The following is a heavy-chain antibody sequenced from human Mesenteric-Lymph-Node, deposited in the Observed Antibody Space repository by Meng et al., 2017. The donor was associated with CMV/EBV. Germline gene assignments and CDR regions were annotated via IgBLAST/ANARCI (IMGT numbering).Heavy chain of an antibody. CDR1: G. CDR2: IWYGGSNN. D-gene: IGHD2-2*01. CDR3: ARGERWYCSGTSCSGRSFYFDY. J-gene: IGHJ4*02. V-gene: IGHV3-33*01. Sequence: GMPWVRQAPDKVLEWVAVIWYGGSNNYYAASVKGRFTISRDNSKNTVYLQMNSLRAEDTAVYYCARGERWYCSGTSCSGRSFYFDYWGQGTLVTVSS.